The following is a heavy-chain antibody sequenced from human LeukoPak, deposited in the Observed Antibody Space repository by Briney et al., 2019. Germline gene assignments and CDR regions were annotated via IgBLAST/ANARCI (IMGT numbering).Heavy chain of an antibody. CDR2: IYHSGST. Sequence: PSETLSLTCAVSGYSISSGYYWGWSRQPPGKGREWIGSIYHSGSTYYNPSLKSRVTISVDTSKNQFSLKLSSVTAADTAVYYCARHYGRLEWLPRPYDYWGQGTLVTVSS. V-gene: IGHV4-38-2*01. CDR1: GYSISSGYY. J-gene: IGHJ4*02. CDR3: ARHYGRLEWLPRPYDY. D-gene: IGHD3-3*01.